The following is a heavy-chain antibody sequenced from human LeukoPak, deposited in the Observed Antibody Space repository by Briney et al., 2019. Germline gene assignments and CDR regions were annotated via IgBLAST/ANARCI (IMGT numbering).Heavy chain of an antibody. CDR1: GGSISSYY. CDR2: IYYSGST. CDR3: ARQDDYNFDY. D-gene: IGHD5-24*01. V-gene: IGHV4-59*05. J-gene: IGHJ4*02. Sequence: SETLSLTCTVSGGSISSYYWSWIRQPPGKGLEWIGSIYYSGSTYYNPSLKSRVTISVDTSKKQLSLKLSSVTAADTAVYYCARQDDYNFDYWGQGTLVTVSS.